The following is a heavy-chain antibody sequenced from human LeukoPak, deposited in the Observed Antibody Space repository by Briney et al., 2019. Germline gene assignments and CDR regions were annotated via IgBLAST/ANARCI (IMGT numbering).Heavy chain of an antibody. CDR3: APRGGYSSSSDY. CDR2: IYYSGST. D-gene: IGHD6-6*01. Sequence: SETLSLTCTVSNGSISSYYWSWLRQPPGKGLEWIGYIYYSGSTHYNPSLTSRVTISVDTPNTQFSLKLSSVTAADTAVYYCAPRGGYSSSSDYWGQGTLVTVSS. J-gene: IGHJ4*02. CDR1: NGSISSYY. V-gene: IGHV4-59*12.